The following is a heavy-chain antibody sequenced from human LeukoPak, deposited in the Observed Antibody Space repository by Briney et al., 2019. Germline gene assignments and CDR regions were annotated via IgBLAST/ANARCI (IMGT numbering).Heavy chain of an antibody. J-gene: IGHJ4*02. Sequence: SVKVSCKASGGIFGRHGISWVRQAPGQGLEWMGGTVSTFATTIYAEKFQGRLTITADESTSTAYMELKSLTSEDTAVYFCARVPVASMTPLYFLDLWGQGTLVTVSS. CDR3: ARVPVASMTPLYFLDL. V-gene: IGHV1-69*01. D-gene: IGHD2-8*01. CDR1: GGIFGRHG. CDR2: TVSTFATT.